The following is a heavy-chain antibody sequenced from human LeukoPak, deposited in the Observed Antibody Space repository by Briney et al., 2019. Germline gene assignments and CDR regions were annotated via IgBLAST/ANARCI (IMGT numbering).Heavy chain of an antibody. CDR2: ITSSSTYI. J-gene: IGHJ6*03. CDR1: GFTFSSYS. CDR3: ARDPIVVVPSASFHYYMAV. D-gene: IGHD2-2*01. V-gene: IGHV3-21*01. Sequence: GGSLRLSCVASGFTFSSYSMNWVRQAPGKGLEWVSSITSSSTYIYYADSVKGRFTISRDNAKNSRYLQMNSLRAEDTAVYYCARDPIVVVPSASFHYYMAVWAKGPRSPSP.